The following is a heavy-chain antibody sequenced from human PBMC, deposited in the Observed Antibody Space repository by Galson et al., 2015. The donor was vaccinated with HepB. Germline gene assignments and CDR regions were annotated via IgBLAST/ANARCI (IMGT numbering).Heavy chain of an antibody. CDR2: INPSGDIT. J-gene: IGHJ4*02. CDR1: GYIFTSYH. CDR3: ARELGSTSYFDY. V-gene: IGHV1-46*01. Sequence: SVKVSCKASGYIFTSYHTHWVRQAPGQGLEWVGVINPSGDITRYAQKFQGRISVTRDTATSTVYMELSSLRSEDTAVYYCARELGSTSYFDYWGQGTLVTVSS. D-gene: IGHD5/OR15-5a*01.